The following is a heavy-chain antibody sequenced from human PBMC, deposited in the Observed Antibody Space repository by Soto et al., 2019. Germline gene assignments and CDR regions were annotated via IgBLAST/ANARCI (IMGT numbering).Heavy chain of an antibody. D-gene: IGHD2-8*02. Sequence: QGQLVESGGGVVQPGRSLRLSCVESGFTLSAHGMHWVRQAPGKGLEWVAVIWYDGSSKFYADSVKGRFTISRDTSNNTLFLQMTSLRVEDTAVYYCARESPKRDWWGGGLESWGQGTQVTVSS. CDR1: GFTLSAHG. CDR2: IWYDGSSK. J-gene: IGHJ5*02. CDR3: ARESPKRDWWGGGLES. V-gene: IGHV3-33*01.